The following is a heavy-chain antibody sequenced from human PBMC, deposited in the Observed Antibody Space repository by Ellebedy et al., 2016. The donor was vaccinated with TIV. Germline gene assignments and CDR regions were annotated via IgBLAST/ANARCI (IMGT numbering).Heavy chain of an antibody. Sequence: AASVKVSCKASGGSFSNSPISWVRQAPGQGLEWMGRIVPIIGISDYTQRFQDRVTITADKSSSKAYLEVTGLTSEDTAVYFCATLKGRLVTTVDLNSWGQGTLVTVSS. CDR3: ATLKGRLVTTVDLNS. CDR2: IVPIIGIS. V-gene: IGHV1-69*02. CDR1: GGSFSNSP. J-gene: IGHJ4*02. D-gene: IGHD4-23*01.